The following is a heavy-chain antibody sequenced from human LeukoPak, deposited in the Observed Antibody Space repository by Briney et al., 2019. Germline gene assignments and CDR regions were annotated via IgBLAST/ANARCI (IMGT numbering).Heavy chain of an antibody. V-gene: IGHV4-38-2*02. Sequence: NSSEILSLTCTVSGYSISSGYFWGWIRQPPGKGLEWIGSVYHSGAAYYSPSLKSRVTISLDTSRNQFSLKLNSVTAADTAVYYCAKSNGYGLIDIWGQGTMVTVSS. D-gene: IGHD3-22*01. CDR2: VYHSGAA. CDR1: GYSISSGYF. J-gene: IGHJ3*02. CDR3: AKSNGYGLIDI.